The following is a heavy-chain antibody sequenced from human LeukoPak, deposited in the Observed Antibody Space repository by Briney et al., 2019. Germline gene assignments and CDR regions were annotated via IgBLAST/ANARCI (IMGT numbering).Heavy chain of an antibody. D-gene: IGHD4-11*01. CDR1: GGSFSGYY. CDR2: IYQSGST. J-gene: IGHJ4*02. V-gene: IGHV4-34*01. CDR3: ARSEINDYSKY. Sequence: SETLSLTCAVYGGSFSGYYWSWIRQPPGKGLEWMGSIYQSGSTYDNLSLKSRVTLSVDTSRNQFSLKLTSVTAADTAVYYCARSEINDYSKYWGQGILVIVSS.